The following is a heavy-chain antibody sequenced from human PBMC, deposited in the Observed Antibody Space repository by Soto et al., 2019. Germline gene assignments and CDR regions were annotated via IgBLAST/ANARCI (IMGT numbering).Heavy chain of an antibody. CDR2: KNPNSGNT. D-gene: IGHD4-17*01. CDR1: GYTFTSYD. V-gene: IGHV1-8*01. Sequence: ASVKVSCKASGYTFTSYDINWVRQATGQGLEWMGWKNPNSGNTGYAQRFQGRVTMTRNTSISTAYMELSSLRSEDTAVYYCARVIRGYDSDYGDGYYYYYGMDVWGQGTTVTVSS. J-gene: IGHJ6*02. CDR3: ARVIRGYDSDYGDGYYYYYGMDV.